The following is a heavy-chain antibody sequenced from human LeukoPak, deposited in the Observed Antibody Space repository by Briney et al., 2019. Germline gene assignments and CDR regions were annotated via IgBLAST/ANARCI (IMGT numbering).Heavy chain of an antibody. D-gene: IGHD1-14*01. CDR1: GGSISSNSYY. V-gene: IGHV4-39*07. CDR3: AGNVARKKGDYMDV. J-gene: IGHJ6*03. Sequence: PSETLSLTCAVSGGSISSNSYYWGWIRQPPGKGLEWIGSIYYSGSTYYNPSLKSRVTISVDTSKNQFSLKLSSVTAADTAVYYCAGNVARKKGDYMDVWGKGTTVTVSS. CDR2: IYYSGST.